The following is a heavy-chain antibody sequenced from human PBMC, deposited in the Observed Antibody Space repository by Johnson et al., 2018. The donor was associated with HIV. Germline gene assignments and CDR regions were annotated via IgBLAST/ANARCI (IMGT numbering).Heavy chain of an antibody. CDR1: GFTFSSYG. V-gene: IGHV3-30*03. CDR3: ARDGEWELEDAFDI. CDR2: ISYDGNNK. J-gene: IGHJ3*02. Sequence: VLLVESGGGVVQPGRSLRLSCAASGFTFSSYGMHWVRQAPGKGLEWVAVISYDGNNKYYVDSVKGRFTISRDNSKSTLYLQMNSRRAEDTAVYYCARDGEWELEDAFDIWGQGTMVTVSS. D-gene: IGHD1-26*01.